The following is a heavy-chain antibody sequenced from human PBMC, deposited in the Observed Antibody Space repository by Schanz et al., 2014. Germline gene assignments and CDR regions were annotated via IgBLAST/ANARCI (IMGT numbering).Heavy chain of an antibody. Sequence: QVQLVESGGGVVQPGRSLRLSCAASGFTFSSYGMHWVRQAPGKGLEWVAVISYDGSNKYYADSVKGRFTISRDNSKNTLYLQMNSLRAEDTAVYYCAKGRYSSSWFYFDYWGQGTLVTVSS. D-gene: IGHD6-13*01. J-gene: IGHJ4*02. CDR3: AKGRYSSSWFYFDY. CDR1: GFTFSSYG. CDR2: ISYDGSNK. V-gene: IGHV3-30*18.